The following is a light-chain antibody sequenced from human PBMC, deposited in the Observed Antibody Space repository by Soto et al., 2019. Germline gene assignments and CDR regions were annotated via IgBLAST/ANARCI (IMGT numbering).Light chain of an antibody. V-gene: IGLV1-40*01. CDR1: SSNIGAGYD. J-gene: IGLJ1*01. CDR2: GNS. CDR3: QSYDSSLSGSDV. Sequence: QSVLTQPPSVSGAPGQRVTISCTGSSSNIGAGYDVHWYQQPPGTAPKLLIYGNSNRPSGVPDRFSGSKSGTSASLAITGLQAEDEADYYCQSYDSSLSGSDVFGTGTKVTV.